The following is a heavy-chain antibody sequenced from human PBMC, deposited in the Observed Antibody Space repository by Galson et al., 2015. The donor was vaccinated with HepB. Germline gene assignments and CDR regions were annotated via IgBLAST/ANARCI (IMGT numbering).Heavy chain of an antibody. V-gene: IGHV4-4*02. CDR2: IYHSGST. D-gene: IGHD3-3*01. J-gene: IGHJ4*02. CDR3: ARVTQRITVFGVVITFDN. CDR1: GGSISSSNW. Sequence: TLSLTCAVSGGSISSSNWWSWVRQPPGKGLEWIGEIYHSGSTNYNPSLKSRVTISVDKSKNQFSLTLSSVTAADTAVYYCARVTQRITVFGVVITFDNWGQGTLVTVPS.